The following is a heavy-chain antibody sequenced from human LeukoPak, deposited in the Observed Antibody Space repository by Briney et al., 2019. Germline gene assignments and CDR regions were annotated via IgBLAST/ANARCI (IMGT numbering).Heavy chain of an antibody. CDR3: ASLYFYGSGSFPNY. J-gene: IGHJ4*02. V-gene: IGHV4-39*01. CDR2: IHDSGST. CDR1: GGSISTRYYY. Sequence: SETLSLTCAVSGGSISTRYYYWGWIRQPPGKGLEWIGTIHDSGSTYYSPSLKSQVTISVDTSNNQFSLKLSSVTAGDTAVYYCASLYFYGSGSFPNYWGQGILVTVST. D-gene: IGHD3-10*01.